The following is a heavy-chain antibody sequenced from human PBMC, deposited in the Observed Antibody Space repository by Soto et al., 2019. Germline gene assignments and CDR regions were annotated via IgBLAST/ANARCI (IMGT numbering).Heavy chain of an antibody. CDR2: ISYDGSNK. CDR3: ARAYGDDYGDYYFDY. D-gene: IGHD4-17*01. Sequence: GGSLRLSCAASGFTFSSYAMHWVRQAPGKGLEWVAVISYDGSNKYYADSVKGRFTISRDNSKNTLYLQMNSLRAEDTAVYYCARAYGDDYGDYYFDYWGQGTLVTVSS. V-gene: IGHV3-30-3*01. J-gene: IGHJ4*02. CDR1: GFTFSSYA.